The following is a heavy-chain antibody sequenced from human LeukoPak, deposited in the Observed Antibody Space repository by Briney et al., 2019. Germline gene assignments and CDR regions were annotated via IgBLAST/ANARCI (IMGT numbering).Heavy chain of an antibody. CDR1: GASISSYY. J-gene: IGHJ1*01. Sequence: SETLSLTCTVSGASISSYYWSWIRQPAGKGLEWIGRLYTTGSPDYNPSLKSRVTMSLDTSKNQFSLKLSSVTAADTAVYFCARAYSSGWYEYFHPWGQGTLVTVSS. D-gene: IGHD6-13*01. CDR2: LYTTGSP. CDR3: ARAYSSGWYEYFHP. V-gene: IGHV4-4*07.